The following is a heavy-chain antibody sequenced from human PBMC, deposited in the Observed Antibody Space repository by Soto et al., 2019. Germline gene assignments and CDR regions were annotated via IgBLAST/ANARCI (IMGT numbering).Heavy chain of an antibody. V-gene: IGHV3-15*01. Sequence: GSLRLSCAASGFSFSNAWMSWVRQAPGKGLEWVGRIKSKTDGETTDYAAPVKGRFTISRDDSKNTLYLQMNNLKTEDTAVYYCVTLSAYHVDTWGQGTLVTVSS. D-gene: IGHD6-25*01. CDR2: IKSKTDGETT. CDR3: VTLSAYHVDT. J-gene: IGHJ5*02. CDR1: GFSFSNAW.